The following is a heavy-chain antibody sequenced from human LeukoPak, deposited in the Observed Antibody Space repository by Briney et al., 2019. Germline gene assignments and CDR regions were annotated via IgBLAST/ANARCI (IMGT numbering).Heavy chain of an antibody. Sequence: PGGSLRLSCAASGFTFISYWMGWARQAPGKGLEWVANIKQDGSEKYYVDSVKGRFTISRDNAKNSLYLQMTSLRAEGTAVYYCARGADWFDRWGQGTLVTVSS. CDR3: ARGADWFDR. CDR2: IKQDGSEK. D-gene: IGHD6-13*01. J-gene: IGHJ5*02. CDR1: GFTFISYW. V-gene: IGHV3-7*04.